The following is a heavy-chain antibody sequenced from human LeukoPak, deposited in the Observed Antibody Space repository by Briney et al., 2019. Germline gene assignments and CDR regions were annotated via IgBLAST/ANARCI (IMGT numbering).Heavy chain of an antibody. Sequence: ASVRVSCTASGYTFTSYDINWVRQATGQGLEWMRRMNPNSGNTGYAQKFQGRVTMTRNTSISTAYMELSSLRAEDTAVYYCAKLTLLGYCSGGSCYDRRVFDYWGQGTLVTVSS. CDR3: AKLTLLGYCSGGSCYDRRVFDY. CDR2: MNPNSGNT. CDR1: GYTFTSYD. J-gene: IGHJ4*02. D-gene: IGHD2-15*01. V-gene: IGHV1-8*01.